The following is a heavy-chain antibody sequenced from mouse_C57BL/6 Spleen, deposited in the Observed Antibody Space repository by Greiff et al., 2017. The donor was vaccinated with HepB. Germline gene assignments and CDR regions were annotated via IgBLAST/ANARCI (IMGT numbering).Heavy chain of an antibody. V-gene: IGHV1-50*01. CDR3: ARRSSGYPYYAMDY. Sequence: VQLQQPGAELVKPGASVKLSCKASGYTFTSYWMQWVKQRPGQGLEWIGEIDPSDSYTNYNQKFKGKATLTVDTSSSTAYMQLSSLTSEDSAVYYCARRSSGYPYYAMDYWGQGTSVTVSS. D-gene: IGHD3-2*02. CDR2: IDPSDSYT. J-gene: IGHJ4*01. CDR1: GYTFTSYW.